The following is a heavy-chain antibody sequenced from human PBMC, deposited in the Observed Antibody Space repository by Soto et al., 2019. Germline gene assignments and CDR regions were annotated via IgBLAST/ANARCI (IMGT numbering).Heavy chain of an antibody. J-gene: IGHJ5*02. CDR3: ASSKTAWFDP. CDR1: GGSISSYY. D-gene: IGHD5-18*01. Sequence: SETLSLTCTVSGGSISSYYWSWIRQPPGKGLEWIGYIYYSGSTNYNPSLKSRVTISVDTSKNQFSLKLSSVTAADTAVYYCASSKTAWFDPWGQGTLVTVSS. CDR2: IYYSGST. V-gene: IGHV4-59*01.